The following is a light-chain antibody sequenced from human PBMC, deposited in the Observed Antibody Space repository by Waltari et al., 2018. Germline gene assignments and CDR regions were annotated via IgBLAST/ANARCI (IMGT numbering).Light chain of an antibody. CDR2: SAS. CDR1: QGISSY. V-gene: IGKV1-27*01. Sequence: DIQLTQFLSSLSASVGDRVTIPCLVGQGISSYLNWYRQKPGKVPKLLIYSASNLQSGVPSRFSGSGSGTDFTLTISSLQPEDVATYYGQRTYYAPSLTFGGGTKVEIK. J-gene: IGKJ4*01. CDR3: QRTYYAPSLT.